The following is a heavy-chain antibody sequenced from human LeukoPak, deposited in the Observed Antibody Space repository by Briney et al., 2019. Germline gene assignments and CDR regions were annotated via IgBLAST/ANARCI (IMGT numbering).Heavy chain of an antibody. CDR1: GFIFSSYA. V-gene: IGHV3-23*01. J-gene: IGHJ4*02. CDR2: ISGSGGST. D-gene: IGHD2-8*02. Sequence: GGSLRLSCAASGFIFSSYAMTWVRQAPGKGLEWVSAISGSGGSTYYADSVKGRFTISRDNSKNTVYLQMDSLRAEDTAVYYCAKVEYSSYWDYWGQGTLVTVSS. CDR3: AKVEYSSYWDY.